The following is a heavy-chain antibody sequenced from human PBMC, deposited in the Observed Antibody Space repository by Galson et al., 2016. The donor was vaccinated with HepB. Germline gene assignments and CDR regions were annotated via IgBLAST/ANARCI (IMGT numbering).Heavy chain of an antibody. CDR3: ARGWGLYAKQGAFDI. D-gene: IGHD3-10*01. Sequence: TLSLTCTVSGGSINSNQYYWNWIRQHPGKGLEWIGYFPYSGSTDYNPSLRGRVTISVDTSPNQFSLKLHSVTAADTAVYYWARGWGLYAKQGAFDIWGQGTRVTVSS. V-gene: IGHV4-31*03. J-gene: IGHJ3*02. CDR2: FPYSGST. CDR1: GGSINSNQYY.